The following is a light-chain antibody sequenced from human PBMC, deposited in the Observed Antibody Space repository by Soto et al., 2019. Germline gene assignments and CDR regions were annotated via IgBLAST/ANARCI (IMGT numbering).Light chain of an antibody. J-gene: IGKJ1*01. CDR3: QHYNSYSEA. CDR2: KAS. V-gene: IGKV1-5*03. Sequence: DIQMTQSPPSLSASVGDRVTITCRASQTISSWLAWYQQKPGKAPKLLIYKASTLKSGVPSRFSGSGSGTEFTLTINSLQPDDFATYYCQHYNSYSEAFGQGTKV. CDR1: QTISSW.